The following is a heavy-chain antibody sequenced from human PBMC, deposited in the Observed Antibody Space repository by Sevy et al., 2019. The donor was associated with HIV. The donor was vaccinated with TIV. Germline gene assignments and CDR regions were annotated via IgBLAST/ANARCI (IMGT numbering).Heavy chain of an antibody. D-gene: IGHD6-13*01. Sequence: GGSLRLSCAASGFTFSNTGMRRVRQAPGKGLEWVSGISGCGDRTSYGDSVKGRFTISRDNYKNTLYLQMISLRAEDTSLYYRAKPYSNCWQAFVYWGQGTLVTVSS. CDR2: ISGCGDRT. J-gene: IGHJ4*02. V-gene: IGHV3-23*01. CDR3: AKPYSNCWQAFVY. CDR1: GFTFSNTG.